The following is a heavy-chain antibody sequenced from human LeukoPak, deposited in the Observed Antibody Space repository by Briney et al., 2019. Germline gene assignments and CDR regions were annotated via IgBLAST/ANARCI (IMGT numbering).Heavy chain of an antibody. Sequence: PSETLSLTCTVSGGSVSSGSYYWSWIRQPPGKGLEWIGYIYYSGSTNYNPSLKSRVTISVDTSKNQFSLKLSSVTAADTAVYYCARLTFEIGSAFDYWGQGTLVTVSS. J-gene: IGHJ4*02. D-gene: IGHD2-15*01. CDR2: IYYSGST. CDR3: ARLTFEIGSAFDY. CDR1: GGSVSSGSYY. V-gene: IGHV4-61*01.